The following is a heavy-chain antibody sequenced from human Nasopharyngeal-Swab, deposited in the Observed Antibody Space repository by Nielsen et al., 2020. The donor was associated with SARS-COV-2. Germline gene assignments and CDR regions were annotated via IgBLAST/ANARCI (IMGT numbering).Heavy chain of an antibody. CDR2: INAGNGNT. V-gene: IGHV1-3*01. J-gene: IGHJ3*02. D-gene: IGHD1-26*01. CDR1: GGTFSSYA. Sequence: ASVKVSCKASGGTFSSYAISWVRQAPGQGLEWMGWINAGNGNTKYSQKFQGRVTITRDTFATTTYMELSSLRSEDTAVYYCARDDRELLDAFDIWGQGTMVTVSS. CDR3: ARDDRELLDAFDI.